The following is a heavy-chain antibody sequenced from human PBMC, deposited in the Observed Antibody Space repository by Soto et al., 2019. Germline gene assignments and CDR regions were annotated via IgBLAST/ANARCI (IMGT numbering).Heavy chain of an antibody. J-gene: IGHJ4*02. V-gene: IGHV3-23*01. CDR2: ISGSGGST. Sequence: GGSLRLSCAASGFTFGTYDMTWVRQAPGKGLEWVSSISGSGGSTFYADSVKGRFTISRDNSKNTLYLQMNSLGAEDTAVYYCAKSRQGYGNSDFDCWGQGXLVTVSS. CDR3: AKSRQGYGNSDFDC. CDR1: GFTFGTYD. D-gene: IGHD4-17*01.